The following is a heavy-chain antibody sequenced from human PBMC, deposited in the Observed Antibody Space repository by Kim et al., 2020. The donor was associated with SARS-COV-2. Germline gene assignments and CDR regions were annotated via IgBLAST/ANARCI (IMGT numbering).Heavy chain of an antibody. J-gene: IGHJ4*02. Sequence: GGSLRLSCAASGFTSSSYGMHWVRQAPGKGLEWVAVISYDGSNKYYADSVKGRFTISRDNSKNTLYLQMNSLRAEDTAVYYCAKSPGYCSSTSCPYYFDYWGQGTLVTVSS. CDR1: GFTSSSYG. D-gene: IGHD2-2*01. CDR2: ISYDGSNK. CDR3: AKSPGYCSSTSCPYYFDY. V-gene: IGHV3-30*18.